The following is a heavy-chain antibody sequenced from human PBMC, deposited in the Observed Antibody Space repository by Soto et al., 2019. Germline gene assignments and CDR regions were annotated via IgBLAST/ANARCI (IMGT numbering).Heavy chain of an antibody. CDR2: ISWNSGSI. CDR3: AKDSHGKVRGVIQYYYYYYMDV. D-gene: IGHD3-10*01. J-gene: IGHJ6*03. Sequence: GGSLRLSCAASGFTFDDYAMHWVRQAPGKGLEWVSGISWNSGSIGYADSVKGRFTISRDNAKNSLYLQMNSLRAEDTALYYCAKDSHGKVRGVIQYYYYYYMDVWGKGTTVTLSS. V-gene: IGHV3-9*01. CDR1: GFTFDDYA.